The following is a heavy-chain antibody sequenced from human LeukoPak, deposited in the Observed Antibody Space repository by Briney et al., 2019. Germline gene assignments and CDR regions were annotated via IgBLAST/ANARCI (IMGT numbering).Heavy chain of an antibody. Sequence: GGSLRLSCAASGFTFSTYAMSWVRQAPGKGLEWVSTISAIGGSTYYADSVKGRFTISRDNSKSTLFLQMNSLRAEDTALYYCAKDLHYYVAMDVWGQGTAVTVSS. J-gene: IGHJ6*02. CDR3: AKDLHYYVAMDV. CDR1: GFTFSTYA. CDR2: ISAIGGST. D-gene: IGHD3-10*02. V-gene: IGHV3-23*01.